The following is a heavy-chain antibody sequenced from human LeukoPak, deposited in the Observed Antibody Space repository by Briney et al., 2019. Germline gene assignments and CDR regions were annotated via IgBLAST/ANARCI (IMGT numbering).Heavy chain of an antibody. Sequence: PGGSLRLSCAASGFTFSTYAMSLVRQAPWEGLQWVSGISNSGDSTYYLDSVKGRFTISRDNSKNTLHLQMSSLRAEDTALYYCVKDRCDRATCPEVWGQGTLVTVSS. CDR1: GFTFSTYA. D-gene: IGHD2-21*01. CDR3: VKDRCDRATCPEV. CDR2: ISNSGDST. V-gene: IGHV3-23*01. J-gene: IGHJ4*02.